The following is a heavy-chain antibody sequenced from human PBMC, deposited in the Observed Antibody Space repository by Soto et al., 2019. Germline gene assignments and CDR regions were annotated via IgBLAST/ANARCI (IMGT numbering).Heavy chain of an antibody. D-gene: IGHD5-12*01. V-gene: IGHV1-2*04. CDR1: GYTFTGYY. CDR3: ARGHPIVATVQPKYYYYGMDV. J-gene: IGHJ6*02. CDR2: INPNSGGT. Sequence: GASVKVSCKASGYTFTGYYMHWVRQAPGQGLEWMGWINPNSGGTNYAQKFQGWVTMTRDTSISTAYMELSRLRSDDTAVYYCARGHPIVATVQPKYYYYGMDVWGQGTTVTVSS.